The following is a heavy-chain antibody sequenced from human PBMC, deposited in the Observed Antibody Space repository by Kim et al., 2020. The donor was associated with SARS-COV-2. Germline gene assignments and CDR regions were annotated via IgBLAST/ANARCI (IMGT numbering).Heavy chain of an antibody. CDR1: GGSISSYY. V-gene: IGHV4-59*01. CDR2: IYYSGST. Sequence: SETLSLTCTVSGGSISSYYWSWIRQPPGKGLEWIGYIYYSGSTNYNPSLKSRVTISVDTSKNQFSLKLSSVTAADTAVYYCARSSNLLWFGEQNWYFDLWGRGTLVTVSS. CDR3: ARSSNLLWFGEQNWYFDL. J-gene: IGHJ2*01. D-gene: IGHD3-10*01.